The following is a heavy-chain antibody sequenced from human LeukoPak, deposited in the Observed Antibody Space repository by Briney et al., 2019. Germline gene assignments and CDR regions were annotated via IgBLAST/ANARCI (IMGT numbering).Heavy chain of an antibody. J-gene: IGHJ4*02. CDR3: ATDRTRILGLFDY. D-gene: IGHD2/OR15-2a*01. V-gene: IGHV3-48*01. CDR2: ISSRSDSE. Sequence: PGGSLRLSCASSGFTFGAYGMNWVRQAPEKGLEWVSYISSRSDSENYADSVKGRFTISRDNIRNLLYLQMSSLRAEDTAVYFCATDRTRILGLFDYWGQGTVVTISS. CDR1: GFTFGAYG.